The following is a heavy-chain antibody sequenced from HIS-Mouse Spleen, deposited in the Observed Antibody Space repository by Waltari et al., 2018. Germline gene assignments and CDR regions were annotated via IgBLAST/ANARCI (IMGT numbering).Heavy chain of an antibody. CDR2: INPKRGGT. V-gene: IGHV1-2*02. CDR1: GYTFTGYY. D-gene: IGHD2-21*01. J-gene: IGHJ5*02. CDR3: ASNVKGESSNWFGP. Sequence: QVQLVQSGAEVKKPGASVKVSCKASGYTFTGYYMHWVRQAPGQGLEWRGCINPKRGGTSYTKKVQGRVTITRDTSISPAYMELSRLRSDDTAVYYCASNVKGESSNWFGPWGQGTLVTVSS.